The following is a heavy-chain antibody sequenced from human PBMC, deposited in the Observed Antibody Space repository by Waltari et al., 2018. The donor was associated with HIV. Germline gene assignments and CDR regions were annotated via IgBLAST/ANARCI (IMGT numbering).Heavy chain of an antibody. D-gene: IGHD3-16*01. CDR1: NGSISSYY. Sequence: QVQLQESGPGLVKPSETLSLSCTVSNGSISSYYWSWIRQPPGKGLEWIGYIYYSGSTSYNPSLKSRVTISGDTSKNQFSLNLSSVTAADTAVYYCARTFRGKGFDYWGQGTLVSVSS. V-gene: IGHV4-59*01. CDR2: IYYSGST. CDR3: ARTFRGKGFDY. J-gene: IGHJ4*02.